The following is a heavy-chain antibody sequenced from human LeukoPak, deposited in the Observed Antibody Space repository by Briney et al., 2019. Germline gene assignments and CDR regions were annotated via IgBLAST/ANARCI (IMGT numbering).Heavy chain of an antibody. CDR2: IIPILGIA. D-gene: IGHD2-2*01. CDR1: GGTFSSYA. Sequence: SVTVSCKASGGTFSSYAISWVRQAPGQGLEWMGRIIPILGIANYAQKFQGRVTITADKSTSTAYMELSSLRSEDTAVYYCARGLGYQLLYSYYYYGMDVWGQGTTVTVSS. J-gene: IGHJ6*02. V-gene: IGHV1-69*04. CDR3: ARGLGYQLLYSYYYYGMDV.